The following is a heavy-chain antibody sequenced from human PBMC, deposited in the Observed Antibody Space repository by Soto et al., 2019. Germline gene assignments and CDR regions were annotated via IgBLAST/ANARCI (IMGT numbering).Heavy chain of an antibody. CDR2: VSAYNGYT. D-gene: IGHD6-19*01. Sequence: QVQLVQSGAEVKKPGASVKVSCKGSGFTFSNYGFNWVRQAPGQGLEWVGWVSAYNGYTTSAQNFQDRLIMTTDTSTNTAYMELRGLRPDDTALYYWARGTSIAVPEGTWGQGTLVTVSS. J-gene: IGHJ4*02. V-gene: IGHV1-18*01. CDR1: GFTFSNYG. CDR3: ARGTSIAVPEGT.